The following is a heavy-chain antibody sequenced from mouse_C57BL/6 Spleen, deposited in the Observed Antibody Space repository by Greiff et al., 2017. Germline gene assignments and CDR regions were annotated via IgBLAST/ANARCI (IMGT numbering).Heavy chain of an antibody. CDR3: ARPGFEGSYWYFDV. CDR2: ISSGSSTL. CDR1: GFTFSDYG. Sequence: EVMLVESGGGLVKPGGSLKLSCAASGFTFSDYGMHWVRQAPEKGLEWVAYISSGSSTLYYADTVQGRFTISRDNAKNTLFLQMTSLRSEDTAMYYCARPGFEGSYWYFDVWGTGTTVTVSS. J-gene: IGHJ1*03. V-gene: IGHV5-17*01.